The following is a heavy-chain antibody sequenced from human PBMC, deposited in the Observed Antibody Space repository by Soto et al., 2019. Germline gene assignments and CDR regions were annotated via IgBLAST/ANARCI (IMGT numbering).Heavy chain of an antibody. CDR2: IIPIFGTA. CDR3: AGPYYDFWSGYYTGFDY. Sequence: QVQLVQSGAEVKKPGSSVKVSCKASGGTFSSYAISWVRQAPGQGLEWMGGIIPIFGTANYAQKFQARVTITADESTSTAYMELSSLRSEDTAVYYCAGPYYDFWSGYYTGFDYWGQGILVTVSS. V-gene: IGHV1-69*12. CDR1: GGTFSSYA. J-gene: IGHJ4*02. D-gene: IGHD3-3*01.